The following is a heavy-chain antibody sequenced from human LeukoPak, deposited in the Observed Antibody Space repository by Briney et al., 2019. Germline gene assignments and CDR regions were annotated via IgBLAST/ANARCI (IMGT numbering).Heavy chain of an antibody. J-gene: IGHJ4*02. Sequence: KPGGSLRLSCAASGFTFSSYSMNWVRHAPGKGLEWVSSISSSSSYIYYADSVKGRFTISRDNAKNSLYLQMNSLRAEDTAVYYCARDRLEYSSSSPNFDYWGQGTLVTVSS. V-gene: IGHV3-21*01. CDR2: ISSSSSYI. CDR1: GFTFSSYS. CDR3: ARDRLEYSSSSPNFDY. D-gene: IGHD6-6*01.